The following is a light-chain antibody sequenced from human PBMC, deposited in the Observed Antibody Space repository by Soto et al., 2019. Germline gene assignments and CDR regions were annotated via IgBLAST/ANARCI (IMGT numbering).Light chain of an antibody. CDR1: SDNIGSNS. CDR2: RNN. Sequence: QSVLTQPPSASGTPGQRVSISCSGSSDNIGSNSVSWYQQLPGTAPKLLIYRNNQRPSGVPDRFSGSKSGTSASLAISGLQSGDEAIYFCAAWDDNLYGLGVFGGWTKLTVL. CDR3: AAWDDNLYGLGV. V-gene: IGLV1-44*01. J-gene: IGLJ3*02.